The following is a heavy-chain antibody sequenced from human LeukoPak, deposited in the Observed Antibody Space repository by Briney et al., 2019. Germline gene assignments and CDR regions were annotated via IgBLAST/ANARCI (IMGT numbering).Heavy chain of an antibody. CDR2: TIPIFGTA. Sequence: SVKVSCKASGGTFSSYAISWVRQAPGQGLEWMGGTIPIFGTANYAQKFQGRVTITADESTSTAYMELSSLRSEDTAVYYCARMTTVVTRGDYWGQGTLVTVSS. V-gene: IGHV1-69*13. CDR3: ARMTTVVTRGDY. D-gene: IGHD4-23*01. J-gene: IGHJ4*02. CDR1: GGTFSSYA.